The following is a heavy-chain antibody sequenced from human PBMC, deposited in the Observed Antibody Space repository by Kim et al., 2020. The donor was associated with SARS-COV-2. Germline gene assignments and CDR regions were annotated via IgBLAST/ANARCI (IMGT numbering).Heavy chain of an antibody. Sequence: YADSEEGRLTISRENSKNTLELLVNSLRAEDTGVYYCARARDGYDPFDYWGQGTLVTVSS. CDR3: ARARDGYDPFDY. D-gene: IGHD5-12*01. V-gene: IGHV3-30*01. J-gene: IGHJ4*02.